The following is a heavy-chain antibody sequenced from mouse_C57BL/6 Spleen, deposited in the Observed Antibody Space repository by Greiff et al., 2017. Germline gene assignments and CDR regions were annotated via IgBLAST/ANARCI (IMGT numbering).Heavy chain of an antibody. CDR2: IYPGSGST. CDR1: GYTFTSYW. D-gene: IGHD1-1*01. J-gene: IGHJ2*01. CDR3: ARRVLRYPFDY. V-gene: IGHV1-55*01. Sequence: QVQLQQPGAELVKPGASVKMSCKASGYTFTSYWITWVKQRPGQGLEWIGDIYPGSGSTNYNEKFKSKATLTVDTPSSTAYMQLSSLTSEDSAVYYCARRVLRYPFDYWGQGTTLTVSS.